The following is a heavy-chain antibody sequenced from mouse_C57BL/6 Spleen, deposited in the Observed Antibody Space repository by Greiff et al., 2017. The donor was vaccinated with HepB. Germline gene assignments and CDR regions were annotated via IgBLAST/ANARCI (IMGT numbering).Heavy chain of an antibody. CDR1: GFNIKDYY. CDR3: TRVLLLRSFDY. CDR2: IDPEDGDT. Sequence: VQLQQSGAELVRPGASVKLSCTASGFNIKDYYMHWVKQRPEQGLEWIGRIDPEDGDTEYAPKFQGKATMTADTSSNTAYLQLSSLTSEDTAVYYWTRVLLLRSFDYWGQGTTLTVSS. J-gene: IGHJ2*01. V-gene: IGHV14-1*01. D-gene: IGHD1-1*01.